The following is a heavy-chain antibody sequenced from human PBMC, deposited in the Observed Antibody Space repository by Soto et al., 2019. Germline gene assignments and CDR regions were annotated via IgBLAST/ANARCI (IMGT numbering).Heavy chain of an antibody. V-gene: IGHV3-30-3*01. CDR2: ISYDGSNK. CDR3: ARDRAMVRGVISY. D-gene: IGHD3-10*01. Sequence: VAVISYDGSNKYYADSVKGRFTISRDNSKNTLYLQMNSLRAEDTAVYYCARDRAMVRGVISYWGHGTLVTVSS. J-gene: IGHJ4*01.